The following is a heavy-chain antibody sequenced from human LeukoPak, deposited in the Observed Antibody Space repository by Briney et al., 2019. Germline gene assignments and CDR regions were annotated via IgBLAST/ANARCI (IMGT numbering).Heavy chain of an antibody. J-gene: IGHJ4*02. Sequence: GGSLRLSCAASGFTVSSNYMSWVRQAPGMGLEWVSVIYSGGSTYYADSVKGRFTISRDNSKNTLYLQMNSLRAEDTAVYYCARETVPGVFDYWGQGTLVTVYS. V-gene: IGHV3-53*01. CDR1: GFTVSSNY. CDR3: ARETVPGVFDY. CDR2: IYSGGST. D-gene: IGHD3-10*01.